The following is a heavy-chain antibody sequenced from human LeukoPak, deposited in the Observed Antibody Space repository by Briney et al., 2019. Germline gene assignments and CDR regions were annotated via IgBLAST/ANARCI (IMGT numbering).Heavy chain of an antibody. D-gene: IGHD6-13*01. CDR1: GGTFSTYA. CDR2: IIPIFGTA. Sequence: SVKVSCKASGGTFSTYAISWMRQAPGQGLEWMGRIIPIFGTANYAQKFQSRVTITTDESTSTAYMELSSLRSEDTAVYYCARDRIAAAGDFDYWGQGTLVTVSS. J-gene: IGHJ4*02. CDR3: ARDRIAAAGDFDY. V-gene: IGHV1-69*05.